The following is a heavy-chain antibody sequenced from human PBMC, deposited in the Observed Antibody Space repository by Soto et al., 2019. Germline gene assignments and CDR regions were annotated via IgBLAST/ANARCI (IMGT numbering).Heavy chain of an antibody. J-gene: IGHJ2*01. V-gene: IGHV3-30*18. CDR2: ISYDGSNK. Sequence: QVQLVESGGGVVQPGRSLRLSCAASGFTFSSYGMHWVRQAPGKGLEWVAVISYDGSNKYYADSVKGRFTISRDNSKNTLYLQMNSLRAEDTAVYYCAKDAGYGDYGWYFDLWGRGTLVTVSS. CDR1: GFTFSSYG. CDR3: AKDAGYGDYGWYFDL. D-gene: IGHD4-17*01.